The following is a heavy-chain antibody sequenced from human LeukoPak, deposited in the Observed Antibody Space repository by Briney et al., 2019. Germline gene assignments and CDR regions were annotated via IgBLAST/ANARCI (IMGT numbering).Heavy chain of an antibody. D-gene: IGHD6-13*01. V-gene: IGHV4-34*01. CDR1: GGSFSGYY. CDR3: ARGWGSSSWYFDY. Sequence: SETLSLTCAVYGGSFSGYYWSWIRQPPGKGLEWIGEINHSGSTNYNPSLKSRVTISVDTSKNQFSLKLSSVTAADTAVYYCARGWGSSSWYFDYWGQGTLVTVSS. J-gene: IGHJ4*02. CDR2: INHSGST.